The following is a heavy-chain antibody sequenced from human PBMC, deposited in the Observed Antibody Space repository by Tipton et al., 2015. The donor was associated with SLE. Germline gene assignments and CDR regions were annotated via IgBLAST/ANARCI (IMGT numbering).Heavy chain of an antibody. CDR3: TRQRGTAYYYYHMDV. V-gene: IGHV4-39*01. CDR2: AYYTGDT. D-gene: IGHD3-16*01. J-gene: IGHJ6*03. CDR1: GGAISSSGYY. Sequence: TLSLTCSVSGGAISSSGYYCGWIRQPPSKELEWIGKAYYTGDTHYSPSLRSRVTISVDTTKNQFSLSLSSVTAADTAVYYCTRQRGTAYYYYHMDVWGKGTTVTVSS.